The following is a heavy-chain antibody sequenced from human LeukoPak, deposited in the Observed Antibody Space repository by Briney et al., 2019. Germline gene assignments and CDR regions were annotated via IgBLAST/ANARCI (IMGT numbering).Heavy chain of an antibody. J-gene: IGHJ4*02. CDR2: INHSGST. D-gene: IGHD3-22*01. V-gene: IGHV4-34*01. CDR1: GGSFSGYY. Sequence: SETLSLTCAVYGGSFSGYYWSWIRQPPGKGLEWIGEINHSGSTNYNPSLKSRVTISVDTSKNQFSLKLSSVTAADTAVYYCARTPMYYYDSSGYWHYFDYWGQGTLVTVSS. CDR3: ARTPMYYYDSSGYWHYFDY.